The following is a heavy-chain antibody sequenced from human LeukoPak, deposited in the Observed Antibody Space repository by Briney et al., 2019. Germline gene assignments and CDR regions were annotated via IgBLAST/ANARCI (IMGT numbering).Heavy chain of an antibody. J-gene: IGHJ4*02. V-gene: IGHV4-39*07. CDR1: GGSISSSSYY. Sequence: SETLSLTCTVSGGSISSSSYYWGCIRQPPGKGLEWIGSIYYSGSTYYNPSLKSRVTISVDTSKNQFSLKLSSVTAAATAVYYCARVLSGYVYYFHYWGQGTLVTVSA. CDR2: IYYSGST. D-gene: IGHD5-12*01. CDR3: ARVLSGYVYYFHY.